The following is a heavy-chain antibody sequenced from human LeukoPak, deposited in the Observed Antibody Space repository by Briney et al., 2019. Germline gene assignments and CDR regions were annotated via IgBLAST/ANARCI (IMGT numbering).Heavy chain of an antibody. Sequence: GVSLRLSCAASGFTFSSYDMHWVRQATGKGLEWVSAIGTAGDTYYPGSVKGRFTISRDNAKNSLYLQMNSLRAGDTAVYYCARGRIAAAGLHAFDIWGQGTMVTFSS. CDR3: ARGRIAAAGLHAFDI. D-gene: IGHD6-13*01. CDR1: GFTFSSYD. V-gene: IGHV3-13*01. J-gene: IGHJ3*02. CDR2: IGTAGDT.